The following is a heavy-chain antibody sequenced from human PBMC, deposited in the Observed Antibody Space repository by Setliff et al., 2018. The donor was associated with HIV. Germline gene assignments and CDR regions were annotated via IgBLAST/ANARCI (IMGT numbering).Heavy chain of an antibody. Sequence: GGSLRLSCAASGLTFSNYWMGWVRQAPGKGMEWVANIKKDGSEKRYVDSVEGRFTVSRDNAKMSLYLQMNSLRAEDTAVYYCTRTYCSNLSCYDDYWGQGTSVTVSS. D-gene: IGHD2-2*01. CDR1: GLTFSNYW. CDR2: IKKDGSEK. V-gene: IGHV3-7*01. CDR3: TRTYCSNLSCYDDY. J-gene: IGHJ4*02.